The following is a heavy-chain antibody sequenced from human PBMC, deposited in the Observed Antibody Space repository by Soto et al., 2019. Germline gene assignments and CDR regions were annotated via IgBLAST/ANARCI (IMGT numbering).Heavy chain of an antibody. D-gene: IGHD6-13*01. CDR3: ARVMVAAAGSRYYYYGMDV. J-gene: IGHJ6*02. CDR1: GFTFSSYG. V-gene: IGHV3-33*01. CDR2: IWYDGSNK. Sequence: GSLRLSCAASGFTFSSYGMHWVRQAPGKGLEWVAVIWYDGSNKYYADSVKGRFTISRDNSKNTLYLQMNSLRAEDTAVYYCARVMVAAAGSRYYYYGMDVWGQGTTVTVSS.